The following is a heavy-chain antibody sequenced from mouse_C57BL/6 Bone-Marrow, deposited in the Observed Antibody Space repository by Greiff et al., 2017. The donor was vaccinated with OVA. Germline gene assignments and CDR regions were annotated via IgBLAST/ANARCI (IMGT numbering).Heavy chain of an antibody. CDR1: GYTFTSYG. V-gene: IGHV1-81*01. Sequence: QVQLKESGAELARPGASVKLSCKASGYTFTSYGISWVKQRTGQGLEWIGEIYPRSGNTYYNEKFKGKATLTADKSYSTAYMELRSLTSEDSSVYFCARPGYYFDYWGQGTTLTVSS. CDR2: IYPRSGNT. CDR3: ARPGYYFDY. J-gene: IGHJ2*01.